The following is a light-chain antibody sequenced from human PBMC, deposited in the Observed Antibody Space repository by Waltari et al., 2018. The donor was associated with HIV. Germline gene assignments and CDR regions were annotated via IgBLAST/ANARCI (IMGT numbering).Light chain of an antibody. CDR3: QQYNNWPPEFT. Sequence: EIVMTQSPAALSVSPGERVTLSCRASQNVGSNLAWYQQKPGQAPRLLSYGASTRATGVPARFSGGGSGTDFTLTISSLQSEDFVLYYCQQYNNWPPEFTFGGGTKVEIK. J-gene: IGKJ4*01. CDR1: QNVGSN. V-gene: IGKV3-15*01. CDR2: GAS.